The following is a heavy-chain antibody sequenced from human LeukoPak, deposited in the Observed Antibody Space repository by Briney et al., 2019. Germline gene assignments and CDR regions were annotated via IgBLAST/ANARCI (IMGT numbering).Heavy chain of an antibody. CDR1: GLSFINAW. Sequence: PGGSLRLSCAASGLSFINAWMGWVRQAPGKGLEWVGRITSKIDGGTTDYAATVKGRFTISRDDSKDTLYLQMDSLQTEDTAVYYCSSLRGSSSQYFQHWGQGTLVTVSS. CDR3: SSLRGSSSQYFQH. J-gene: IGHJ1*01. V-gene: IGHV3-15*01. D-gene: IGHD6-13*01. CDR2: ITSKIDGGTT.